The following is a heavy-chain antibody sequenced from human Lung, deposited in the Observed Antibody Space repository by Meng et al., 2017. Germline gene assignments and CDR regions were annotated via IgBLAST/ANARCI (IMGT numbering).Heavy chain of an antibody. V-gene: IGHV4-34*01. Sequence: QVLLREWGVGTLQALGTLSLNCVVSGGSFSDYYWSWIRQPPGKGLEWIGEINHSGSTNYNPSLESRATISVDTSQNNLSLKLSSVTGADSAVYYCARGPTTMAHDFDYWGQGTLVTVSS. CDR2: INHSGST. J-gene: IGHJ4*02. CDR3: ARGPTTMAHDFDY. D-gene: IGHD4-11*01. CDR1: GGSFSDYY.